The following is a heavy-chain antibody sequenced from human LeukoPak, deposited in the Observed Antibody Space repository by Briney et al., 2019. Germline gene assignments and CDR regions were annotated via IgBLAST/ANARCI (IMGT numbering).Heavy chain of an antibody. Sequence: SQTLSLTCTVSGGSISSGGNYWSWIRQHPGKGLEWIGYIYYSGNTFYNPSLKSRVTLSVDTSKNQFSLNLSSVTAADTAVYYCARHWDNNGWNFDYWGRGTLVTVSS. J-gene: IGHJ4*02. V-gene: IGHV4-31*03. CDR1: GGSISSGGNY. D-gene: IGHD6-19*01. CDR3: ARHWDNNGWNFDY. CDR2: IYYSGNT.